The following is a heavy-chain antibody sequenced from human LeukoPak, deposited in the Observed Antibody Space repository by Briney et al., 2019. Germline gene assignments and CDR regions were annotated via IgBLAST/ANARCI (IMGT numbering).Heavy chain of an antibody. Sequence: SETLSLTCAVSGGSFSVYYWSWVRQPPGKGLEWIAEINHFGRTKYNPSLKSGATIFIDESKKQVFLKLRSVPAADTAVYYFAGGSASGIYPIDYWGQGALVTVSS. CDR1: GGSFSVYY. D-gene: IGHD5-12*01. CDR2: INHFGRT. CDR3: AGGSASGIYPIDY. V-gene: IGHV4-34*01. J-gene: IGHJ4*02.